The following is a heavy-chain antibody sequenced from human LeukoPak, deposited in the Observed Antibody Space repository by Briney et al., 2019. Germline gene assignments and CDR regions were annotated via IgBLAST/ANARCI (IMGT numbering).Heavy chain of an antibody. CDR3: ASSGGYCSGGSCYGGFDP. J-gene: IGHJ5*02. V-gene: IGHV3-7*03. CDR2: IKQDGSEK. CDR1: GFTFSSYA. D-gene: IGHD2-15*01. Sequence: GGSLRLSCAASGFTFSSYAMSWVRQAPGKGLEWVANIKQDGSEKYYVDSVKGRFTISRDNAKNSLYLQMNSLRAEDTAVYYCASSGGYCSGGSCYGGFDPWGQGTLVTVSS.